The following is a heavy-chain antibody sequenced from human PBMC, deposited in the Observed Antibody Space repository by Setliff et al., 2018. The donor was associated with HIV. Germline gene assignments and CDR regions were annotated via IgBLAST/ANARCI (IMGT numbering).Heavy chain of an antibody. CDR2: LYYTDNT. CDR3: ARVSCSSWYSIPRYYYYSMDV. CDR1: GVSVRSGSYY. J-gene: IGHJ6*03. Sequence: PSETLSLTCTVSGVSVRSGSYYWSWIRQPPGKGLEWIGYLYYTDNTNYNPSLKSRVTISVDTSKNQFSLRLRSVTAADTAVYYCARVSCSSWYSIPRYYYYSMDVWGNGTTVTVLL. D-gene: IGHD6-13*01. V-gene: IGHV4-61*01.